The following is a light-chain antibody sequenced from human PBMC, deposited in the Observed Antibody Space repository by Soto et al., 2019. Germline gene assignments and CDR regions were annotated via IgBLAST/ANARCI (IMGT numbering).Light chain of an antibody. J-gene: IGLJ1*01. CDR3: SSYTISAADV. CDR2: DVS. CDR1: SSDIGAYNF. V-gene: IGLV2-14*03. Sequence: QSVLTQPASVSGSPGQSITISCTGTSSDIGAYNFVSWYQQHPGKAPKLMIYDVSNRPSGVSNRFSGSKSGDTASLTISGLQAEDDADYYCSSYTISAADVFGTGTKATVL.